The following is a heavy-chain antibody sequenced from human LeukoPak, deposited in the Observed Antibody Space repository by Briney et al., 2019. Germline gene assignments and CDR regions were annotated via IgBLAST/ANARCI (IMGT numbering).Heavy chain of an antibody. Sequence: ASVKVSCKASGYTFTSYDINWVRQATGQGLEWMGWMNPNSGNTGYAQNFQGRVTMTRNTSINTAYMELSGLRSEDTAVYYCARDYGDPFDYWGQGTLVTVSS. V-gene: IGHV1-8*01. D-gene: IGHD4-17*01. CDR2: MNPNSGNT. CDR3: ARDYGDPFDY. CDR1: GYTFTSYD. J-gene: IGHJ4*02.